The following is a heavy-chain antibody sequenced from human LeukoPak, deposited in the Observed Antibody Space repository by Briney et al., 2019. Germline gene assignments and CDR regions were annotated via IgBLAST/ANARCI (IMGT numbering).Heavy chain of an antibody. Sequence: SETLSLTCTVSGGSISSYYWSWIRQPPGKGLEWIGNIYYSGSTNYNPSLKSRVTISVDTSKNQFSLKLSSVTAADTAVYYCARQRCSSTSCYVRSYYYYYYMDVWGKGTTVTISS. CDR3: ARQRCSSTSCYVRSYYYYYYMDV. CDR1: GGSISSYY. V-gene: IGHV4-59*08. CDR2: IYYSGST. D-gene: IGHD2-2*01. J-gene: IGHJ6*03.